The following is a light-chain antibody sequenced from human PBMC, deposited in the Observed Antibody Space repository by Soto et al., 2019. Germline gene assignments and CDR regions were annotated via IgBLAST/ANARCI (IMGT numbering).Light chain of an antibody. J-gene: IGKJ2*01. Sequence: EIVLTQSPATLSLSPGERATLSCRASQSVSNYLGWYQQRPGQAPRLLIYDASKRATGIPAKFSGSGSGTDFTLTISGLEAEDFAVYYCQQRSNWPPRYTFGQGTKLEIK. CDR1: QSVSNY. CDR3: QQRSNWPPRYT. CDR2: DAS. V-gene: IGKV3-11*01.